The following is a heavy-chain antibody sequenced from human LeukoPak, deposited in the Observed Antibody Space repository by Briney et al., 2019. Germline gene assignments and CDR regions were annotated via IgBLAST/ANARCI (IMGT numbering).Heavy chain of an antibody. J-gene: IGHJ4*02. CDR1: TVSGSSGNW. D-gene: IGHD7-27*01. V-gene: IGHV4-4*02. CDR2: VHKTGKT. CDR3: ARELLGAPTPGAY. Sequence: SETLSLTCALSTVSGSSGNWWSWVRQPPGKGLEWIGEVHKTGKTNYNPSLKTRVTISIDASKNQLSLELASVTAADAAVYYCARELLGAPTPGAYWGQGTRVTVSS.